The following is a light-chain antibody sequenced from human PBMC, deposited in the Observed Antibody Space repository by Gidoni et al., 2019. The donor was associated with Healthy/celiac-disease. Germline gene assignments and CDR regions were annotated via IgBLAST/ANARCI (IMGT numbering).Light chain of an antibody. CDR2: GAS. CDR3: QQYNNWPRT. CDR1: QSVSSH. J-gene: IGKJ1*01. V-gene: IGKV3-15*01. Sequence: LVLTPSPATLSVSPEERATPSERPTLSCRASQSVSSHLAWYQQKPGQATRLLIYGASTRATGIPARFSGSGSGKEFTLTISSLQSEDFAVYYCQQYNNWPRTFXQXTKVEIK.